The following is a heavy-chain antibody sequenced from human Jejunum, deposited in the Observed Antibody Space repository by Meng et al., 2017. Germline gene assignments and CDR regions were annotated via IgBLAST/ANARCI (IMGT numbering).Heavy chain of an antibody. D-gene: IGHD1-1*01. J-gene: IGHJ4*02. CDR3: THGHLAGTFFDY. CDR1: GFTFSGAW. Sequence: VQLVESGGGLVKPGGSLRLSCAVSGFTFSGAWMSRVRQAPGKGLEWVSRIKSKRDGETTDYAAPVKGRFTISRDDSENTVYLQMNSLKAEDTAVYYCTHGHLAGTFFDYWSQGILVTVSS. CDR2: IKSKRDGETT. V-gene: IGHV3-15*01.